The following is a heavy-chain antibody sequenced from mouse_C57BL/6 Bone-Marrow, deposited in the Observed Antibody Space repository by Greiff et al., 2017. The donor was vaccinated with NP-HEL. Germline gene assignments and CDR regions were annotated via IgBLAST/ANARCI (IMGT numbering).Heavy chain of an antibody. CDR1: GYTFTSYW. CDR3: ARYGYILDY. Sequence: VQLQQPGAELVKPGASVQLSCKASGYTFTSYWMHWVKPRPGQGLEWIGMIHPNSGSTNSNEKFKSKATLTVDKSSSTAYMQLSSLTSEDSAVYYCARYGYILDYWGQGTTLTVSS. CDR2: IHPNSGST. J-gene: IGHJ2*01. D-gene: IGHD2-2*01. V-gene: IGHV1-64*01.